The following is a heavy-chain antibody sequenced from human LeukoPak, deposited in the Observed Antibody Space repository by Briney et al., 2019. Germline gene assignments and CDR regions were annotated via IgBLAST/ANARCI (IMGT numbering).Heavy chain of an antibody. CDR3: ARLGYCSSTSCYTGPVWFDP. V-gene: IGHV4-34*01. CDR2: INHSGST. J-gene: IGHJ5*02. Sequence: SETLSLTCTVSGGSMSPYHWGWIRQPPGKGLEWIGEINHSGSTNYNPSLKSRVTISVDTSKNQFSLKLSSVTAADTAVYYCARLGYCSSTSCYTGPVWFDPWGQGTLVTVSS. D-gene: IGHD2-2*02. CDR1: GGSMSPYH.